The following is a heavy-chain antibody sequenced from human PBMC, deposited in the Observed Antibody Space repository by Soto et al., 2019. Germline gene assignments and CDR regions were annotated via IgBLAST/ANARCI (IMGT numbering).Heavy chain of an antibody. D-gene: IGHD2-2*01. CDR1: GYTFTSYA. V-gene: IGHV1-3*01. Sequence: ASVKVSCKASGYTFTSYAMHWVRQAPGQRLEWMGWINAGNGNTKYSQKFQGRVTITRDTSASTAYMELSSLRSEDTAVYYCAREFGYCSSTSCPLPSRYEGYYFDYWGQGTLVTVSS. CDR2: INAGNGNT. J-gene: IGHJ4*02. CDR3: AREFGYCSSTSCPLPSRYEGYYFDY.